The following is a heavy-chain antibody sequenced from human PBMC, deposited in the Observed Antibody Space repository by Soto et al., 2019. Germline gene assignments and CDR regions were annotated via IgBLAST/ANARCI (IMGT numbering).Heavy chain of an antibody. D-gene: IGHD3-22*01. Sequence: RLSFAASGFTFSDYYMSRIRQAPGKGLEWVSYISSSSSYTNYADSVKGRFTISRDNAKNSLYLQMNSLRAEDTAVYYCARAYDRGYYFDYWGQGTLVTVS. CDR2: ISSSSSYT. CDR3: ARAYDRGYYFDY. CDR1: GFTFSDYY. V-gene: IGHV3-11*06. J-gene: IGHJ4*02.